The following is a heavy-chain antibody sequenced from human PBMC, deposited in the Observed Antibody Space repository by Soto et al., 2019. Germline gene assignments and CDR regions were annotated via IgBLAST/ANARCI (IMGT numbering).Heavy chain of an antibody. J-gene: IGHJ4*02. V-gene: IGHV3-48*01. D-gene: IGHD6-19*01. CDR3: ARVSSGWYLFDY. CDR1: GFTFSSYS. CDR2: ISSSSSTI. Sequence: GGSLRLSCAASGFTFSSYSMNWVRQAPGKGLEWVSKISSSSSTIYYADSVKGRFTISRDNAKNSLYLQMNSLRAEDTAVYYCARVSSGWYLFDYWGQGTLVTVSS.